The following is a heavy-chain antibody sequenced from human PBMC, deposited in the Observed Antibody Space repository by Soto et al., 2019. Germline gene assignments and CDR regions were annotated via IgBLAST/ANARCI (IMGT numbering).Heavy chain of an antibody. CDR2: ISYSGST. CDR3: ARDYGDSSGYYRSNAFDI. CDR1: GGSISSGGYY. V-gene: IGHV4-31*03. J-gene: IGHJ3*02. D-gene: IGHD3-22*01. Sequence: QVQLQESGPGLVKPSQTLSLTCTVSGGSISSGGYYWSWIRQHPGKGLEWIGYISYSGSTYYNPSLKSRVTISVDTSKNQFSRRLSSVTAADTAVYYCARDYGDSSGYYRSNAFDIWGPGTMVTVSS.